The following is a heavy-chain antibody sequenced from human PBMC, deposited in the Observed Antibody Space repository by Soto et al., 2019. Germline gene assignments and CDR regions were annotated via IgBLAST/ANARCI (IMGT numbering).Heavy chain of an antibody. J-gene: IGHJ4*02. CDR3: SKNNVAPAFVGFEY. V-gene: IGHV3-53*01. CDR2: LYSGGQT. Sequence: GGSLRLSCAVSGFNFDNSYMSWVRQAPGKGLEWVSILYSGGQTYYTESVRGRFTISRDISKNTLDLQMNRLTADDTAVYYCSKNNVAPAFVGFEYWGQGVLVTVSS. CDR1: GFNFDNSY. D-gene: IGHD2-2*01.